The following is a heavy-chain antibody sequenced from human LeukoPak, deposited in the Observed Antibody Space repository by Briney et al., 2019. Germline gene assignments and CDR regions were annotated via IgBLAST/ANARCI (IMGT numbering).Heavy chain of an antibody. D-gene: IGHD6-19*01. J-gene: IGHJ4*02. V-gene: IGHV3-30*02. CDR2: IQNHGGDK. Sequence: GGSLRLSCAASGIRFSGAGMHWVRQAPGKGLEWVSFIQNHGGDKNYADSVKGRFTVSRDNSQNTVYLQMNTLRPEDTAVYYCAREGGVVVAGTFDYWGQGTLVTVSS. CDR1: GIRFSGAG. CDR3: AREGGVVVAGTFDY.